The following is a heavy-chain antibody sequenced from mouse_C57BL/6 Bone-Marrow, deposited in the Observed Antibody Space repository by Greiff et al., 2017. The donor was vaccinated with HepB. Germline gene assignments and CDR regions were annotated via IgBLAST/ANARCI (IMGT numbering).Heavy chain of an antibody. CDR3: ARPAYFSNYYAMDY. D-gene: IGHD2-5*01. Sequence: QVQLKESGPGLVAPSQSLSITCTVSGFSLTSYAISWVRQPPGKGLEWLGVIWTGGGTNYNSALKSRLSISTDNSTSQVFLKMNSLQTDDTARYYCARPAYFSNYYAMDYWGQGTSVTVSS. CDR1: GFSLTSYA. J-gene: IGHJ4*01. CDR2: IWTGGGT. V-gene: IGHV2-9-1*01.